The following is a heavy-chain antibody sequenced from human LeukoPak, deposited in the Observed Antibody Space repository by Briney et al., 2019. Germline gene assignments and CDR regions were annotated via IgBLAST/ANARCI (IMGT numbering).Heavy chain of an antibody. CDR1: GFTFSSYA. V-gene: IGHV3-30-3*01. D-gene: IGHD5-18*01. Sequence: GGSLRLSCAASGFTFSSYAMHWVRQAPGKGLEWVAVISYDGSNKYYADSVKGRFTTSRDNSKNTLYLQMNSLRAEDTAVYYCAKVNGYSYGSYYFDYWGQGTLVTVSS. CDR2: ISYDGSNK. J-gene: IGHJ4*02. CDR3: AKVNGYSYGSYYFDY.